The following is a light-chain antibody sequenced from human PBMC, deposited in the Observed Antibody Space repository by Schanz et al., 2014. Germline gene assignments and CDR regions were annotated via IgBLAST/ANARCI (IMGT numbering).Light chain of an antibody. J-gene: IGLJ3*02. CDR3: CSYAESSTSWV. V-gene: IGLV2-23*01. Sequence: QSVLTQPASVSGSPGQSITISCTGTSSDVGTYSLVSWYQQHPGKAPKLIIYEGTRRPSGVSSRFSGSKSGNTASLTISGLQAEDEADYYCCSYAESSTSWVFGGGTKLTVL. CDR2: EGT. CDR1: SSDVGTYSL.